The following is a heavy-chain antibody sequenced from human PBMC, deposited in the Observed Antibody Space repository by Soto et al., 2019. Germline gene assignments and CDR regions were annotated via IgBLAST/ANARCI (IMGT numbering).Heavy chain of an antibody. J-gene: IGHJ5*02. V-gene: IGHV1-18*01. CDR3: ARGFGYDFWSGYYSWFDP. Sequence: ASVKVSCKVSGYSLTELSMHWVRQASGKGLEWMGWISAYNGNTNYAQKLQGRVTMTTDTSTSTAYMELRSLRSDDTAVYYCARGFGYDFWSGYYSWFDPWGQGTLVTVSS. CDR1: GYSLTELS. CDR2: ISAYNGNT. D-gene: IGHD3-3*01.